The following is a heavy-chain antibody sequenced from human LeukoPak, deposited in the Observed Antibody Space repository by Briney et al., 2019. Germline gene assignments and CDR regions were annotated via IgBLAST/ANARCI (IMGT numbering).Heavy chain of an antibody. D-gene: IGHD6-19*01. CDR3: ARYRTAVALGY. Sequence: GESLKISCAASGFTFSSYSMNWVRQAPGKGLEWVSSISSSSSYIYYADSVKGRFTISRDNAKNSLYLQMNSLRAEDTAVYYCARYRTAVALGYWGQGTLVTVPS. CDR2: ISSSSSYI. CDR1: GFTFSSYS. J-gene: IGHJ4*02. V-gene: IGHV3-21*01.